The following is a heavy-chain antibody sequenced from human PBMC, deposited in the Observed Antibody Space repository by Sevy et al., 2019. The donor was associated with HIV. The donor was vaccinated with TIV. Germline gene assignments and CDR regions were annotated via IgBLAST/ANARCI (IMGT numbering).Heavy chain of an antibody. CDR2: NYYSGRN. J-gene: IGHJ4*02. CDR1: GGSISSSSYF. CDR3: ARQIYGDYGDGFDY. D-gene: IGHD4-17*01. V-gene: IGHV4-39*01. Sequence: SETLSLTCTVSGGSISSSSYFWGWIRQPPGKGLELIGSNYYSGRNYYNPSLKSRVTISVDTSKNQFSLKLSSVTAADAAVYYCARQIYGDYGDGFDYWGQGTLVTVSS.